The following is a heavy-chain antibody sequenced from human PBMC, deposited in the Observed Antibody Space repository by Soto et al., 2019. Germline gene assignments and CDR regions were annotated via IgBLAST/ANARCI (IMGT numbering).Heavy chain of an antibody. V-gene: IGHV4-39*01. Sequence: PSETLSLTCTVSGGSISSSSYYWGWVRQPPGKGLEWIGSIFYSGNTYYNPSLKSRLTMSVDTSKNQFSLKLSSVTAADTAVYYCTRRQVGYCDSSNCVDLWGQGTLVTVS. D-gene: IGHD2-2*03. J-gene: IGHJ5*02. CDR3: TRRQVGYCDSSNCVDL. CDR2: IFYSGNT. CDR1: GGSISSSSYY.